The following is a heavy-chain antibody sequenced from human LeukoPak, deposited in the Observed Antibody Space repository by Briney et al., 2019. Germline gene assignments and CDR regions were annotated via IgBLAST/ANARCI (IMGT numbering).Heavy chain of an antibody. CDR3: ARDTNYEIDY. CDR1: GYPFSNYS. Sequence: GASVKVSCKTSGYPFSNYSVAWVRQAPGQGPEWMGWISTNDGGTQYSQKFQERVALTRDTSTNTVHMELWTLRSDDTAVYYCARDTNYEIDYWGQGALVIVSS. V-gene: IGHV1-18*01. J-gene: IGHJ4*02. CDR2: ISTNDGGT. D-gene: IGHD4/OR15-4a*01.